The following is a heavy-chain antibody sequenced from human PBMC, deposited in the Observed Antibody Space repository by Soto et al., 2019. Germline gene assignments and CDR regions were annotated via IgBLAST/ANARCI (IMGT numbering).Heavy chain of an antibody. CDR3: ARERVDYDSSCYYPIDY. V-gene: IGHV3-48*02. CDR1: GFTFSSYS. D-gene: IGHD3-22*01. J-gene: IGHJ4*02. CDR2: ISSSSSTI. Sequence: GGSLRLSCAASGFTFSSYSMNWVRQAPGKGLEWVSYISSSSSTIYYADSVKGRFTISRDNAKNSLYLQMNSLRDEDTAVYYCARERVDYDSSCYYPIDYWGQGTLVTVSS.